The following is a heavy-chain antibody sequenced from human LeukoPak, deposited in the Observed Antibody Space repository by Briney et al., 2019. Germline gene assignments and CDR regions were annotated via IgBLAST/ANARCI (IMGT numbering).Heavy chain of an antibody. D-gene: IGHD6-13*01. V-gene: IGHV3-21*01. Sequence: GGSLRLSCAASGFTFSSYSMNWVRQAPGKGLEWVSSISSSSSYIYYADSVKGRFTISRDNAKNSLYLQMNSLRVEDTALYYCARGVIAAGGNDFDYWGQGTLVTVSS. CDR1: GFTFSSYS. J-gene: IGHJ4*02. CDR3: ARGVIAAGGNDFDY. CDR2: ISSSSSYI.